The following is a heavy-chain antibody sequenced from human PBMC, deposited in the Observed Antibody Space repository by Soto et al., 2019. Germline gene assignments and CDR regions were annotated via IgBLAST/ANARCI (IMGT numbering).Heavy chain of an antibody. V-gene: IGHV3-48*01. Sequence: PGGSLILSCAASGFTFSRYSMNWVRQAPGKGLEWVSYISSSSNSIYYADSVKGRFTISRDNAKNSLHLQMNSLRAEDTAVYYCARVDTLELGAFDIWGQGTMVTVSS. J-gene: IGHJ3*02. CDR2: ISSSSNSI. CDR1: GFTFSRYS. CDR3: ARVDTLELGAFDI. D-gene: IGHD1-7*01.